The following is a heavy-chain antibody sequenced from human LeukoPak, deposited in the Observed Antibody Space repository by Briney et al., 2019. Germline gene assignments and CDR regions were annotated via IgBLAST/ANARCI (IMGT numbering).Heavy chain of an antibody. D-gene: IGHD3-10*01. CDR1: GGSFSGYY. Sequence: SETLSLTCAVYGGSFSGYYWSWIRQPPGKGLEWIGEINHSGSTNYNPSLKSRVTISVDTSKNQFSLKLSSVTAADTAVYYCASFNGWFGELAVGHNAMDVWGQGTTVTVSS. CDR3: ASFNGWFGELAVGHNAMDV. J-gene: IGHJ6*02. CDR2: INHSGST. V-gene: IGHV4-34*01.